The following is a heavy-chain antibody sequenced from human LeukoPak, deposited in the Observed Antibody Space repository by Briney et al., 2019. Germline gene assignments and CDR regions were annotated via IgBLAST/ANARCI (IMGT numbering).Heavy chain of an antibody. D-gene: IGHD3-16*02. CDR1: GYTFTSYG. Sequence: GASVKVSCKASGYTFTSYGISWVRQAPGQGLEWMGWISAYIGNTNYAQKLQGRVTMTTDTSTSTAYMELRSLRSDDTAVYYCARDRSYYDYVWGSYLGYYFDYWGQGTLVTVSS. CDR3: ARDRSYYDYVWGSYLGYYFDY. V-gene: IGHV1-18*01. CDR2: ISAYIGNT. J-gene: IGHJ4*02.